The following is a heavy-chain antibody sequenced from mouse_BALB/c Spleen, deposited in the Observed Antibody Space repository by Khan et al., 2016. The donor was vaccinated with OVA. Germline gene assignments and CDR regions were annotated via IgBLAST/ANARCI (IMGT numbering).Heavy chain of an antibody. CDR3: ARQPYYHYNIMDY. CDR2: IWSDGRT. J-gene: IGHJ4*01. CDR1: GFSLTNYG. V-gene: IGHV2-6-1*01. Sequence: QMQLEASGPGLVAPSQSLSITCTISGFSLTNYGVHWVRQPPGKGLEWLVVIWSDGRTTYNSALKSRLTISKDNSKSQVFLKMNSLQTDDTAMYFCARQPYYHYNIMDYWGQGTSVTVSS. D-gene: IGHD2-10*01.